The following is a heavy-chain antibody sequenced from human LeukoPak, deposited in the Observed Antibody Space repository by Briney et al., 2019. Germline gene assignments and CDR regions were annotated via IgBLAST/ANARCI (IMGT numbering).Heavy chain of an antibody. CDR3: ARADGTPTGARDAFDI. Sequence: PSETLSLTCAVYGGSFSGYYWSWIRQPPGKGLEWIGEINHSGSTNYNPSLKSRVTISVDKSKNQFSLKLGSVTAADTAVYYCARADGTPTGARDAFDIWGQGTMVTVSS. CDR2: INHSGST. V-gene: IGHV4-34*01. D-gene: IGHD1-14*01. CDR1: GGSFSGYY. J-gene: IGHJ3*02.